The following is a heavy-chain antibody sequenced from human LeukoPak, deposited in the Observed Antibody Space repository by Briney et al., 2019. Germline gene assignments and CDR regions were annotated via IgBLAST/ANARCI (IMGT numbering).Heavy chain of an antibody. CDR2: ISPSGSTI. CDR1: GFMFSDYY. V-gene: IGHV3-11*04. Sequence: PGGSLRLSCAASGFMFSDYYMSWLRQAPGKGLEWVSYISPSGSTIFYADSVKGRFTISRDSAKNSLFLRMNNLGVEDTAVYYCARAPPDWECSNSICYTWYFDLWGRGTLVTVSS. J-gene: IGHJ2*01. D-gene: IGHD2-2*02. CDR3: ARAPPDWECSNSICYTWYFDL.